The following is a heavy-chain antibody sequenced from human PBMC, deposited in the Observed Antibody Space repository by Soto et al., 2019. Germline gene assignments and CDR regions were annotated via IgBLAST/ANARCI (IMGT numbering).Heavy chain of an antibody. J-gene: IGHJ4*02. CDR2: ISYDGSNK. D-gene: IGHD6-25*01. CDR1: GFPFSSYT. Sequence: QVQLVESGGGVVQPGRSLRLSCAASGFPFSSYTMHWVRRAPGKGLEWVAVISYDGSNKYYADSVKGRFTISRDNSKNTLSLQMNSLRTEDTAVYYCAKVQGGQAPVDYWGQGTLVTVSS. CDR3: AKVQGGQAPVDY. V-gene: IGHV3-30*18.